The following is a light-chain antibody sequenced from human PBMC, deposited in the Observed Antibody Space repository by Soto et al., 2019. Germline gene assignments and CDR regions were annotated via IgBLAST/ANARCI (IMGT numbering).Light chain of an antibody. CDR3: SSYAGSNKSV. CDR1: SSDVGGYNY. Sequence: QSVLTQPPSASGSRGQSVTISCTGTSSDVGGYNYVSWYQQHPGKAPKLMIYEVTKRPSGVPGRFSGSKSGNTASLTVSGLQADDEADYYCSSYAGSNKSVFGTGTKVTVL. V-gene: IGLV2-8*01. CDR2: EVT. J-gene: IGLJ1*01.